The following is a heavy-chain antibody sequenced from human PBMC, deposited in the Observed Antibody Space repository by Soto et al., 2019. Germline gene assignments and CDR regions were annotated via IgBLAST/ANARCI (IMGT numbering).Heavy chain of an antibody. CDR1: GYTFTSYA. CDR2: INAGNGNT. J-gene: IGHJ6*03. V-gene: IGHV1-3*01. CDR3: ARDPFSSGWYRDSYYYYYYMDV. D-gene: IGHD6-19*01. Sequence: QVQLVQSGAEVKKPGASVKVSCKASGYTFTSYAMHWVRQAPGQRLEWMGWINAGNGNTKYSQKFQGRVTITRDTSASKAYMELSSLRSEDTAVYYCARDPFSSGWYRDSYYYYYYMDVWGKGTTVTVSS.